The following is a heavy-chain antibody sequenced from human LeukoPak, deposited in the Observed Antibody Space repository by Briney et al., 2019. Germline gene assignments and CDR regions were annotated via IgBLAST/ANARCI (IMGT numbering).Heavy chain of an antibody. CDR3: ARLYGSYPGWFDP. CDR1: GFTFKSYE. V-gene: IGHV3-48*03. J-gene: IGHJ5*02. CDR2: ISSSGNTI. D-gene: IGHD2-15*01. Sequence: PGGSLRLSCAASGFTFKSYEMNWVRQAPGKGLEWVSYISSSGNTIYYADSVKGRFTISRDNAKNSLSLQMNSLRAEDTAVYYCARLYGSYPGWFDPWGQGTLVTVSS.